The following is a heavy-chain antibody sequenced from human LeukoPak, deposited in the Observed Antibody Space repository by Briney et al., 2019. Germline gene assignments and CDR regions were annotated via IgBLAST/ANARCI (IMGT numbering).Heavy chain of an antibody. D-gene: IGHD3-10*01. V-gene: IGHV3-23*01. Sequence: PGGSLRLSCAASGFTFSSYAMSWVRQAPGKGLEWVSAISGSGGSTYYADSVKGRFTISRDNSKNTLHLQMNSLRAEDTAVYYCAYGRFGAPPFDPWGQGTLVTVSS. CDR3: AYGRFGAPPFDP. J-gene: IGHJ5*02. CDR2: ISGSGGST. CDR1: GFTFSSYA.